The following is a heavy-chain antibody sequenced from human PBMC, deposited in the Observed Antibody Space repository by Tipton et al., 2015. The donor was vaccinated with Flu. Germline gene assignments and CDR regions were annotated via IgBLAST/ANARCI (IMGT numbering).Heavy chain of an antibody. V-gene: IGHV3-30*18. CDR2: ISYDGNEK. CDR3: AKDGNHCSGGNCYLPDY. Sequence: SLRLSCTASGFIFSGYGMHWVRQVPDKGLEWVALISYDGNEKAYADSVKGRFTISRDNSKNTLYLEMNNFRSEDTAVYHCAKDGNHCSGGNCYLPDYWGQGTLVTVPS. CDR1: GFIFSGYG. J-gene: IGHJ4*02. D-gene: IGHD2-15*01.